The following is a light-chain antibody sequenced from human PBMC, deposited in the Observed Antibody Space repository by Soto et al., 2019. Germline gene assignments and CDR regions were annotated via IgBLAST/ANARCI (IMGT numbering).Light chain of an antibody. CDR1: QSVSNN. V-gene: IGKV3D-15*01. CDR2: GAS. CDR3: QQYNNWPRT. Sequence: EIVLTQSPGTLSLSPGERATLSCSASQSVSNNYLAWYQQKPGQAPRLLIYGASTRATGIPARFSGSGSGTEFTLTISSLQSEDFAVYYCQQYNNWPRTFGQGTKVDIK. J-gene: IGKJ1*01.